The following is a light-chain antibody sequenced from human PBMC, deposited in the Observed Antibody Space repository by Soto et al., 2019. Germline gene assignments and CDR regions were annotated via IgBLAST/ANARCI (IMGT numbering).Light chain of an antibody. CDR3: QQYQTWPRT. Sequence: EIVITQSPVTLSVSPGERATLSCRASQTISSNLAWYQQKPGQAPRLLVYGASTRATGFPARFSGSGSGTEFTLTISSLQSEDVAIYYCQQYQTWPRTFGQGTKVDNK. V-gene: IGKV3-15*01. J-gene: IGKJ1*01. CDR1: QTISSN. CDR2: GAS.